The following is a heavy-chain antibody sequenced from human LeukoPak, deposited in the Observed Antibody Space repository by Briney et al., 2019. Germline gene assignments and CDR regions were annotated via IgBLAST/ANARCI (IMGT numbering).Heavy chain of an antibody. V-gene: IGHV3-74*01. CDR3: TRSPSLGGSYWGFDY. D-gene: IGHD1-26*01. CDR2: LSPDGSSS. CDR1: GFTFSTYW. Sequence: PGGSLRLSCAASGFTFSTYWMHCVRQAPGKGLVWVSRLSPDGSSSIYADSVKGRFTVSRDNAKNTLYLQMNSLRADDTAVYYCTRSPSLGGSYWGFDYWGQGTLLTVSS. J-gene: IGHJ4*02.